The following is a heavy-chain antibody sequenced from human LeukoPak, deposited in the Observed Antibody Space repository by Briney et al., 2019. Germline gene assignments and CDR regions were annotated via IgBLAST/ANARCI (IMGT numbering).Heavy chain of an antibody. D-gene: IGHD1-26*01. V-gene: IGHV4-59*08. CDR2: TYYSGST. Sequence: SETLSLTCTVSGGSISGYYWSWIRQPPGKGLEWIGYTYYSGSTNYNPSLKSRVTISVDTSKNQFSLNLSSVTAADTAVYYCARQVVGAPFDNWGQGTLVTVSS. J-gene: IGHJ4*02. CDR1: GGSISGYY. CDR3: ARQVVGAPFDN.